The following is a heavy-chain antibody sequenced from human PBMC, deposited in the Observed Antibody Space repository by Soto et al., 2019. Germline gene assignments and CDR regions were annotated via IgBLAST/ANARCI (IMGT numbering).Heavy chain of an antibody. CDR3: ASLGPRLRTISAFDI. CDR1: GGTFSSYA. V-gene: IGHV1-69*13. D-gene: IGHD3-16*01. CDR2: IIPIFGTA. J-gene: IGHJ3*02. Sequence: ASVKVSCKASGGTFSSYAISWVRQAPGQGLEWMGGIIPIFGTANYAQKFQGRVTITADESTSTAYMELSSLRSEDTAVYYCASLGPRLRTISAFDIWGQGTMVTVSS.